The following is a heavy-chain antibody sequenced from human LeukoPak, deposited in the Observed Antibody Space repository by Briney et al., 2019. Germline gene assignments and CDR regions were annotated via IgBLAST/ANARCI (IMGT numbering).Heavy chain of an antibody. CDR3: AKWGDYDVLTDYYVSDF. J-gene: IGHJ4*02. CDR2: ISGRSDNT. V-gene: IGHV3-23*01. CDR1: GFIFSNYA. D-gene: IGHD3-9*01. Sequence: GGSLRLSCAASGFIFSNYAMYWVRQAPGKGLEWVSAISGRSDNTYYADSVKGRFTLSRDSSKNTLYLQMNSLRADDTAVYYCAKWGDYDVLTDYYVSDFWGQGTLVTVSS.